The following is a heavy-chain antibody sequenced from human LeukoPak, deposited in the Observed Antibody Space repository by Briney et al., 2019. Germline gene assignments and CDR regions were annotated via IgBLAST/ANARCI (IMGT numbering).Heavy chain of an antibody. D-gene: IGHD4-17*01. CDR2: INSDVSTT. V-gene: IGHV3-74*01. CDR1: GFTFSIYW. Sequence: GGSRRLSCALSGFTFSIYWMHCVRQPPGNGLVWVSRINSDVSTTGYADSVRGRFTISRDNAKSTLYLQMNSLRAEDTVVYYCARGGYGAYMGWGQGTMVTVCS. J-gene: IGHJ4*02. CDR3: ARGGYGAYMG.